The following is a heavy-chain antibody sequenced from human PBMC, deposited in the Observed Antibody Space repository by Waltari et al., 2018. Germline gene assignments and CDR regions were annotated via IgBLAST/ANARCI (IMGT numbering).Heavy chain of an antibody. Sequence: QVQLVESGGGVVQPGGSLRLSWEASGLPFSRYAINRIAQAPCKGLDGVALISYDGNNKYYADSVRGRITISRDNSKNTVFLKMNSLRAEDTAVYDCARGTATFYDSSGYYAPPGDWGQGALVTVSS. CDR2: ISYDGNNK. CDR1: GLPFSRYA. CDR3: ARGTATFYDSSGYYAPPGD. D-gene: IGHD3-22*01. V-gene: IGHV3-30-3*01. J-gene: IGHJ4*02.